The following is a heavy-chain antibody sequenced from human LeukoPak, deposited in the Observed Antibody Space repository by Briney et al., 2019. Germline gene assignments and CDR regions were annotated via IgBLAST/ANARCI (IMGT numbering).Heavy chain of an antibody. CDR1: GYTFTSYY. Sequence: ASVKVSCKASGYTFTSYYMHWVRLAPGQGLEWMGIINPSGGSTSYAQKFQGRVTMTRDMSTSTVYMELSSLRSEDTAVYYCARGPGAYCSSTSCYGPRFDYWGQGTLVTVSS. CDR3: ARGPGAYCSSTSCYGPRFDY. D-gene: IGHD2-2*01. CDR2: INPSGGST. J-gene: IGHJ4*02. V-gene: IGHV1-46*01.